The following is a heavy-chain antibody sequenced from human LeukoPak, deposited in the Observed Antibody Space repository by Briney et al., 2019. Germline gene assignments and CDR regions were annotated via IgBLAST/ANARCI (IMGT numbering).Heavy chain of an antibody. J-gene: IGHJ6*02. D-gene: IGHD3-10*01. CDR2: ISSSNSYI. CDR3: AREGWFGDLKTYYYGMDV. Sequence: GSLRLSCAASGFTFSSYSMNWVRQAPGKGLEWVSSISSSNSYIYYADSVKGRFTISRDNAKNSLYLQMNSLRAEDTAVYYCAREGWFGDLKTYYYGMDVWGQGTTVTVSS. V-gene: IGHV3-21*01. CDR1: GFTFSSYS.